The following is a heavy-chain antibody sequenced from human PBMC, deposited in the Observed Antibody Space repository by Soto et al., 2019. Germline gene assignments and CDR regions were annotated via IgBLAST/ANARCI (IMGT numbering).Heavy chain of an antibody. J-gene: IGHJ6*02. CDR3: AHREANWNFHDDYYYGMDV. V-gene: IGHV2-5*05. D-gene: IGHD1-7*01. CDR1: GFSLSTSGVG. Sequence: QITLKESGPTLVKPTQTLTLTCTFSGFSLSTSGVGVGWIRQPPGKALEWLALIYWDDDKRYGPSLKSRLTITKDTSKNQVVLTMTNMDPVDTATYYCAHREANWNFHDDYYYGMDVWGQGTTVTVSS. CDR2: IYWDDDK.